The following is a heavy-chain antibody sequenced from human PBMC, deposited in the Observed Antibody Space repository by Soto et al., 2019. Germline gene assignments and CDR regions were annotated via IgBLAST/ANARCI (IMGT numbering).Heavy chain of an antibody. D-gene: IGHD3-16*01. Sequence: SETLSLTCAVSGGSINSSSWWSWVRQPPGKGLEWIGEIYHSGSTNYNPSLKSRVTISVDKSKNQFSLKLSSVTAADTAVYYCARTPRILRIPLAYWGQGTLVTVSS. J-gene: IGHJ1*01. CDR1: GGSINSSSW. V-gene: IGHV4-4*02. CDR2: IYHSGST. CDR3: ARTPRILRIPLAY.